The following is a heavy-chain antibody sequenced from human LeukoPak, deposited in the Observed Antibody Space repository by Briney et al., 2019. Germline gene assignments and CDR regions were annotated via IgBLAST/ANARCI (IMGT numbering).Heavy chain of an antibody. Sequence: PGGSLRLSCTASGFTFSNYRMNWVRQAPGKGLEWVASINPDGNKKYSADSVKGRFTISRDNAENSLYLQMNSLRVEDTAFYYCARDLAYSRLDYWGQGMLVTVSS. CDR2: INPDGNKK. CDR1: GFTFSNYR. D-gene: IGHD5-18*01. V-gene: IGHV3-7*01. J-gene: IGHJ4*02. CDR3: ARDLAYSRLDY.